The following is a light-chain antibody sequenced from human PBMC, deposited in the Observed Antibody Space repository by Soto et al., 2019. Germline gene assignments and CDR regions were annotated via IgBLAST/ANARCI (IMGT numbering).Light chain of an antibody. CDR1: SGHSSYD. CDR2: VDSDGSH. CDR3: QTWGPGVRV. Sequence: QSVLTQSPSASASLGGSVRLTCTLDSGHSSYDVAWHQQQPEKGPRFLMKVDSDGSHSKGDGIPDRFSGSSSGADRYLTISSLQSEDEADYFCQTWGPGVRVFGGGTQLTVL. V-gene: IGLV4-69*02. J-gene: IGLJ3*02.